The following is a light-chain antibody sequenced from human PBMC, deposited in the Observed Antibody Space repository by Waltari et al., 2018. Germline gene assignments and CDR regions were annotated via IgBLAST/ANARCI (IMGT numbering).Light chain of an antibody. CDR3: QQRSNWLRT. CDR1: QSVTNY. J-gene: IGKJ1*01. CDR2: SAS. Sequence: EIVLTQSPATLSLSPGERATLSCRARQSVTNYLAWYQQKPGQAPRVLIYSASNRATGVPPRFSGSGSGTDFTLTISSLEPGDFAVYYCQQRSNWLRTFGQGTKVEVK. V-gene: IGKV3-11*01.